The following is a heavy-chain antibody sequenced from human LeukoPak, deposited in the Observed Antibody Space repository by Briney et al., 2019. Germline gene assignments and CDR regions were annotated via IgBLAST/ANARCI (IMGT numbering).Heavy chain of an antibody. CDR2: IYYSGST. J-gene: IGHJ3*02. Sequence: PSETLSLTCTVSGGSISSYYWSWIRQPPGKGLEWIGYIYYSGSTNYNPSLKSRVTISVDTSKNQFSLKLSSVTAADTAVYYCARHTGNDAFDIWGRGKMVNVSS. CDR3: ARHTGNDAFDI. D-gene: IGHD4-11*01. CDR1: GGSISSYY. V-gene: IGHV4-59*08.